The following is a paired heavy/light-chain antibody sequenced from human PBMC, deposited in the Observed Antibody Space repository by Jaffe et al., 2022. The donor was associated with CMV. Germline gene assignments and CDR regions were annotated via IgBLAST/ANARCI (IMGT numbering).Light chain of an antibody. V-gene: IGKV3-15*01. CDR1: QTVSRN. CDR3: QQYNDWPLT. J-gene: IGKJ3*01. CDR2: GAS. Sequence: EIVMTQSPATLSVSPGERATLSCRASQTVSRNLGWYQQKPGQAPRLLIYGASNRANDLPARFSGSGSGTEFTLTISSLQSEDFAVYYCQQYNDWPLTFGPGTKVDIK.
Heavy chain of an antibody. CDR3: PVFTCGSDCYHVFDD. CDR2: ISGSGGRI. Sequence: EMQVVESGGGLVQPGGSLRLSCATSGFTFDKYAMGWVRQAPGKGLEWVSAISGSGGRIYYADSVKGRFTISRDNSRNTLYLQMSSLRAEDTAVYYCPVFTCGSDCYHVFDDWGQGTMVTVSS. V-gene: IGHV3-23*04. CDR1: GFTFDKYA. D-gene: IGHD2-21*02. J-gene: IGHJ3*01.